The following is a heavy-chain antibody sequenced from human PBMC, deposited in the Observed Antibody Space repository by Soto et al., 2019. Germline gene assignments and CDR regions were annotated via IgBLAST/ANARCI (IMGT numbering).Heavy chain of an antibody. Sequence: TLSLTCVISGDSVSSNSAAWNCIRKSPSRGLEWLGRTYYRSKWYNDYAHSVKSRITINPDTSKNQFSLQLNSVTPEDTAVYYCARSRSQTYNRFDPWGQGTLVTVS. CDR2: TYYRSKWYN. CDR3: ARSRSQTYNRFDP. CDR1: GDSVSSNSAA. J-gene: IGHJ5*02. V-gene: IGHV6-1*01.